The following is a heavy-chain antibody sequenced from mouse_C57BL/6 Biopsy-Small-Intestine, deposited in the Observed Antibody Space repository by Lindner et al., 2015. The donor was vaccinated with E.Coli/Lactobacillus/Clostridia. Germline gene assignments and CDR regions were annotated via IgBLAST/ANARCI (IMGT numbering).Heavy chain of an antibody. CDR1: GYTFTSYS. V-gene: IGHV1-81*01. CDR2: IYPRSGNT. CDR3: ARSNYYGSSYEGAMDY. D-gene: IGHD1-1*01. J-gene: IGHJ4*01. Sequence: VQLQESGAELARPGASVKLSCKASGYTFTSYSISWVKQRTGQGLEWIGEIYPRSGNTYYNEKFKGKATLTADKSSSTAYMELRSLTSEDSAVYFCARSNYYGSSYEGAMDYWGQGTSVTVSS.